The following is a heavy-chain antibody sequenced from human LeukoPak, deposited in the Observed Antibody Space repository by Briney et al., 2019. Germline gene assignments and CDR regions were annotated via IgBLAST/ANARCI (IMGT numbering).Heavy chain of an antibody. J-gene: IGHJ4*02. Sequence: PGGSLRLSCAASGFTFSSYWMHWVRQAPGKGLVWVSRINSGGSSTSYADSVKGRFTISRDNANNSLFLQMDSLTAEDTAVYYCAREGRWRYDIVTGYFDYWGQGILVTVSS. CDR1: GFTFSSYW. CDR2: INSGGSST. D-gene: IGHD3-9*01. V-gene: IGHV3-74*01. CDR3: AREGRWRYDIVTGYFDY.